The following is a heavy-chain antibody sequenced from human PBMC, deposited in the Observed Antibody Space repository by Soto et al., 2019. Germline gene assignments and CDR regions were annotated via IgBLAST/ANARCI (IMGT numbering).Heavy chain of an antibody. V-gene: IGHV4-31*03. D-gene: IGHD2-15*01. CDR3: ARDSVDGYCSGGSCYHPYYYYGMDV. CDR1: GGSISSGGYY. CDR2: IYYSGST. Sequence: SETLSLTCTVSGGSISSGGYYWSWIRQHPGKGLEWIGYIYYSGSTYYNPSLKSRVTISVDTSKNQFSLKLSSVTAADTAVYYCARDSVDGYCSGGSCYHPYYYYGMDVWGQGTTVTVSS. J-gene: IGHJ6*02.